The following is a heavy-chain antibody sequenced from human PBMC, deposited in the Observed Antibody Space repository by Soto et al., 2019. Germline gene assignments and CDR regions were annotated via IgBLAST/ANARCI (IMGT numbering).Heavy chain of an antibody. J-gene: IGHJ6*02. V-gene: IGHV4-31*03. D-gene: IGHD5-18*01. CDR3: ERVGYRYGSPRWYYYGMDV. CDR2: IYYSGST. Sequence: SETLSLTCTVSGGSISSGGYYWSWIRQHPGKGLEWIGYIYYSGSTYYNPSLKSRVTISVDTSKNQFSLKLSSVTAADTAVYYCERVGYRYGSPRWYYYGMDVWGPGTTVTVSS. CDR1: GGSISSGGYY.